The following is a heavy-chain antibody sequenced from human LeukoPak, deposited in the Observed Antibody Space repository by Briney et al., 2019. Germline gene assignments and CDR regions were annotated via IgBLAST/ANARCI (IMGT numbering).Heavy chain of an antibody. V-gene: IGHV3-30-3*01. D-gene: IGHD3-22*01. CDR2: ISYDGSNK. CDR1: GFTFSGYP. Sequence: PGGSLRLSCAASGFTFSGYPIHWVRQAPGKGLEWVAVISYDGSNKYYADSVKGRFTISRDNAKNSLYLQMNSLRAEDTAVYYCARVAADSSGYYFGWFDPWGQGTLVTVSS. CDR3: ARVAADSSGYYFGWFDP. J-gene: IGHJ5*02.